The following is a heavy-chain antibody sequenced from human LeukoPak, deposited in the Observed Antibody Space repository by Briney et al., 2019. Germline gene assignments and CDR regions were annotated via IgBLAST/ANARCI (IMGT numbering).Heavy chain of an antibody. D-gene: IGHD4-23*01. CDR2: ISSSSSYI. CDR3: AKSPAVDAAFDI. V-gene: IGHV3-21*04. Sequence: GGSLRLSCAASGFTFSSYSMNWVRQAPGKGLEWVSSISSSSSYIYYADSVKGRFTISRDNSKNTLYLQMNSLRAEDTAVYYCAKSPAVDAAFDIWGQGTMVTVSS. CDR1: GFTFSSYS. J-gene: IGHJ3*02.